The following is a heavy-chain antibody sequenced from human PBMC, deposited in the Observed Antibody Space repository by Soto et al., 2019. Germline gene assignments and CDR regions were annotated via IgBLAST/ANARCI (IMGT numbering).Heavy chain of an antibody. J-gene: IGHJ6*02. CDR3: ARGDQLRRAHYYYYYGMDV. CDR2: IYYSGST. D-gene: IGHD1-1*01. Sequence: SETRSLTCTVSGGSISSGDYYWSWIRQPPGKGLEWIGYIYYSGSTYYNPSLKSRVTISVDTSKNQFSLKLSSVTAADTAVYYCARGDQLRRAHYYYYYGMDVWGQGTTVTVSS. CDR1: GGSISSGDYY. V-gene: IGHV4-30-4*01.